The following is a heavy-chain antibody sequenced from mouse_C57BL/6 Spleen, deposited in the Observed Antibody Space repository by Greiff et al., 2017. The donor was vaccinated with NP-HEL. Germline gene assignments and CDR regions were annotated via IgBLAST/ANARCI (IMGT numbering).Heavy chain of an antibody. V-gene: IGHV1-69*01. CDR2: IDPSDGYT. J-gene: IGHJ1*03. D-gene: IGHD1-1*01. Sequence: QVQLQQPGAELVMPGASVKLSCKASGYTFTSYWMHWVKQRPGQGLEWIGEIDPSDGYTNYNQKFKGKSTLTVDKSSSTAYMQLSSLTSEDSAVYYCARIGYGSNYWYFDVWGTGTTVTVSS. CDR3: ARIGYGSNYWYFDV. CDR1: GYTFTSYW.